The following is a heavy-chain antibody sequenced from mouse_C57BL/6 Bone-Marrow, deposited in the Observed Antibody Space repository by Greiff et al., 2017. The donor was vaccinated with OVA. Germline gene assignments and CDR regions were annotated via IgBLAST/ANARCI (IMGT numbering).Heavy chain of an antibody. Sequence: VQLQQSGPELVKPGASVKISCKASGYSFTGYYMNWVKQSPEKSLEWIGEINPTNGGTTYNQKFKAKATLTVDKSSSTAYMQLKSLTSEDSAVYYCARSTRYAMDYWGQGTSVTVSS. CDR3: ARSTRYAMDY. CDR2: INPTNGGT. V-gene: IGHV1-42*01. CDR1: GYSFTGYY. J-gene: IGHJ4*01.